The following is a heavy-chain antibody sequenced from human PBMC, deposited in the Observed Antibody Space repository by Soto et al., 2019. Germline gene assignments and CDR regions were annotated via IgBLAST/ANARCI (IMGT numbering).Heavy chain of an antibody. D-gene: IGHD3-3*01. J-gene: IGHJ4*02. CDR1: GGSISTYY. CDR2: IYYNGRT. Sequence: ETLSLTCTVSGGSISTYYWSWIRQSPGKGLEWIGYIYYNGRTNYNPSLKSRVTISVDTSENQFSLKLTSVSAADTAVYYCARDGSGYDFWDGPYYLDYWGQGIQVTVSS. CDR3: ARDGSGYDFWDGPYYLDY. V-gene: IGHV4-59*01.